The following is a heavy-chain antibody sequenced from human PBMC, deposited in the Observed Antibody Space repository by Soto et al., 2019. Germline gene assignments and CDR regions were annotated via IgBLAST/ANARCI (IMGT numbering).Heavy chain of an antibody. J-gene: IGHJ6*02. CDR3: ARKEQLVHYGLDV. CDR1: GYIFSTFW. D-gene: IGHD6-6*01. CDR2: IYPDDSDT. V-gene: IGHV5-51*01. Sequence: GESLKISCKGSGYIFSTFWIAWVRQMPGKGLEWMGIIYPDDSDTKYSPSFEGQVTISVDKSISTAYLQWSSLKASDTAMYYCARKEQLVHYGLDVWGQGTTVTVSS.